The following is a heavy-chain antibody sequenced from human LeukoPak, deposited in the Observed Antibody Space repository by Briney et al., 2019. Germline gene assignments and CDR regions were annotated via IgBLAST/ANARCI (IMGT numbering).Heavy chain of an antibody. V-gene: IGHV1-69*02. CDR3: ATMAEGEDDYGDYLFDY. J-gene: IGHJ4*02. D-gene: IGHD4-17*01. CDR2: IIPILGIA. CDR1: GGTFSSYT. Sequence: SVKVSCKASGGTFSSYTISWVRQAPGQGLEWMGRIIPILGIANYAQKFQGRVTITADKSTSTAYMELSSLRSEDTAVYYCATMAEGEDDYGDYLFDYWGQGTLVTVSS.